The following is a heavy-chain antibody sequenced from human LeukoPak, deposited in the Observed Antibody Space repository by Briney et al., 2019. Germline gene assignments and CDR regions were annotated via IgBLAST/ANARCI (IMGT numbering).Heavy chain of an antibody. Sequence: PSETLSLTCTLSGGSISTYYWSWIRQPPGKGLEWIGYIYHSGSTNYNPSLKSRVTISVDTSKNQFSLKLSSVTAADTAVYYCAGTVATIRLRYFDYWGQGTLVTVSS. CDR1: GGSISTYY. J-gene: IGHJ4*02. CDR3: AGTVATIRLRYFDY. D-gene: IGHD5-12*01. V-gene: IGHV4-59*12. CDR2: IYHSGST.